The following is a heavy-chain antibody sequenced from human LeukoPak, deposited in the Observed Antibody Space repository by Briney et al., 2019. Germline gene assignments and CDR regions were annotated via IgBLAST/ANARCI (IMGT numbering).Heavy chain of an antibody. D-gene: IGHD3-10*01. V-gene: IGHV4-34*01. CDR2: INKSGNT. CDR3: ARGYGSGSYYKY. CDR1: GGSFSRYY. Sequence: SETLSLTCAVYGGSFSRYYWGWVRQPPGKGLEWIGEINKSGNTDYNPSLKGRVTVSLDASKNQFSLKLSSVTAADTAVYYCARGYGSGSYYKYWGQGTLVTVSS. J-gene: IGHJ4*02.